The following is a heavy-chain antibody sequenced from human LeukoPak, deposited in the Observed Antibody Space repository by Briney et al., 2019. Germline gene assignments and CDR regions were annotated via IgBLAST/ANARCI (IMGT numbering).Heavy chain of an antibody. CDR1: GGSISSYY. V-gene: IGHV4-59*12. J-gene: IGHJ4*02. Sequence: SETLSLTCTVSGGSISSYYWSWIRQPPGKGLEWIGYIYYSGSTYYNPSLKSRVTISVDRSKNQFSLKLSSVTAADTAVYYCASQYSSSWPTEDYWGQGTLVTVSS. CDR2: IYYSGST. D-gene: IGHD6-13*01. CDR3: ASQYSSSWPTEDY.